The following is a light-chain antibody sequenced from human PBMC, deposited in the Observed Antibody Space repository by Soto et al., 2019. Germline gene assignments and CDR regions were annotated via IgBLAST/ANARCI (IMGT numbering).Light chain of an antibody. CDR3: QQSYGTPPT. J-gene: IGKJ1*01. V-gene: IGKV1-39*01. Sequence: DIPMTQSPPSLSASVGDRITINCRASQPFTSYVNWYQQKDGKAPKLLIFDGSTLQTGVPARFSGTGSGTDFTLTVNGLQPEDFATYYCQQSYGTPPTFGQGTTVEVK. CDR2: DGS. CDR1: QPFTSY.